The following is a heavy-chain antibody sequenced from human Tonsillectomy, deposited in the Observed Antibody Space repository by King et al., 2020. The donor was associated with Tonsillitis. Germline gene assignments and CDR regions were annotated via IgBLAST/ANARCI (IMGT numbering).Heavy chain of an antibody. D-gene: IGHD6-19*01. CDR3: ARGATSSGWLDC. V-gene: IGHV3-21*01. CDR2: ISSSSSYI. Sequence: VQLVESGGGLVKPGGSLRLSCEASGFTFSSYSMNWVRQAPGKGLEWVSSISSSSSYIYYADAMKGRFTISRDNDKNSLYLQMNSLRAEDTAVYYCARGATSSGWLDCCGAGALVTVSS. J-gene: IGHJ4*02. CDR1: GFTFSSYS.